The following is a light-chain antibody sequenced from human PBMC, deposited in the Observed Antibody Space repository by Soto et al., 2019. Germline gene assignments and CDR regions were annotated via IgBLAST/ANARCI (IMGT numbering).Light chain of an antibody. V-gene: IGKV1-12*01. CDR2: AAS. CDR1: QGMSTW. CDR3: QQANSFPLT. Sequence: IQMTQSPSSVSASVGDRVTITCRASQGMSTWLAWYQQKPGEAPDLLIYAASSLKSGVPSRFSGSGSGTDFTLTISSLQPEDFATYYCQQANSFPLTFGAGTKVDIK. J-gene: IGKJ4*01.